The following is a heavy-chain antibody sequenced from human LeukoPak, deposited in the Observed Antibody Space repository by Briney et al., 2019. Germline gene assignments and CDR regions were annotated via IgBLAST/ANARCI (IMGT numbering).Heavy chain of an antibody. CDR3: AKDKLTTGTGWFDP. CDR1: GFTFSSYW. CDR2: IKQDGSEK. J-gene: IGHJ5*02. D-gene: IGHD1-1*01. V-gene: IGHV3-7*03. Sequence: GGSLRLSCAASGFTFSSYWMSWVRQAPGKGLEWVANIKQDGSEKYYVDSVKGRFTISRDNSKNTLYLQMNSLRAEDTAVYYCAKDKLTTGTGWFDPWGQGTLVTVSS.